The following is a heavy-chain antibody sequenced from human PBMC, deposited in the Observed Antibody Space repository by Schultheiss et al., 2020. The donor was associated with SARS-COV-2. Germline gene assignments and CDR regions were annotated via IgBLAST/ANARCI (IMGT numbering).Heavy chain of an antibody. J-gene: IGHJ4*02. CDR2: IKSKSDGGTT. CDR3: TTAFSYYYDSSGYWYPDH. Sequence: GGSLRLSCAASGFTFSNAWMSWVRQAPGKGLEWVGRIKSKSDGGTTDYAAPVKGRFTISRDDSKNTLYLQMNSLKTEDTAVYYCTTAFSYYYDSSGYWYPDHWGQGTLVTVSS. CDR1: GFTFSNAW. V-gene: IGHV3-15*01. D-gene: IGHD3-22*01.